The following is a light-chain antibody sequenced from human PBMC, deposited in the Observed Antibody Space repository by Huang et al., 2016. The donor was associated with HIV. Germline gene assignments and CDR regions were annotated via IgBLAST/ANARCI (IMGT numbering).Light chain of an antibody. CDR1: QSLLHSNGYNY. J-gene: IGKJ1*01. CDR2: LGS. Sequence: DIVMTQSPRSLPVTPGEPASISCRSSQSLLHSNGYNYLDWYLQKPGQSPQLLIYLGSNRASGVPDRFSGSGSGTDFTLRISRVEAEDVGVYFCMQALQTWTFGQGTKVEIK. V-gene: IGKV2-28*01. CDR3: MQALQTWT.